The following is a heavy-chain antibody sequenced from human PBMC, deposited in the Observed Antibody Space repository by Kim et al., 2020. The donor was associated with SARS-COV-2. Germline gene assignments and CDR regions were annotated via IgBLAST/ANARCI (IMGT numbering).Heavy chain of an antibody. CDR3: ARIYDSSGYYREVDFDY. D-gene: IGHD3-22*01. Sequence: SETLSLTCTVSGGSISSSSYYWGWIRQPPGKGLEWIGSIYYSGSTYYNPSLKSRVTISVDTSKNQFSLKLSSVTAADTAVYYCARIYDSSGYYREVDFDYWGQGTLVTVSS. CDR1: GGSISSSSYY. V-gene: IGHV4-39*07. J-gene: IGHJ4*02. CDR2: IYYSGST.